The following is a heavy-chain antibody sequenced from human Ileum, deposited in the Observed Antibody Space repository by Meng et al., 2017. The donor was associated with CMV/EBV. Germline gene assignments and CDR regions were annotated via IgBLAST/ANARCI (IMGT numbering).Heavy chain of an antibody. Sequence: CSIHSTNGWGLVPRAPGEGLGWIGEVSDSGSANYHPALKGRVNISVDKSTNQFSLIVNSVAAADTAVYYCARGVVDYRSSFWFDPWGQGTPVTVSS. J-gene: IGHJ5*02. CDR1: CSIHSTNG. CDR2: VSDSGSA. D-gene: IGHD4/OR15-4a*01. CDR3: ARGVVDYRSSFWFDP. V-gene: IGHV4-4*02.